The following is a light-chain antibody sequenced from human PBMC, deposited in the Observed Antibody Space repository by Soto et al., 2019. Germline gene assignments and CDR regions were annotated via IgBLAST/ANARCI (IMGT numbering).Light chain of an antibody. CDR3: QQYNNWPPIT. V-gene: IGKV3-15*01. CDR2: GAS. Sequence: EIVLPQSPATLSVYPVERSTVSFSVIQSVGSDLAWYQQKPGQAPRLLIYGASTRATGIPARFSGSGSGTEFTLTISSLQSEDFAVYYCQQYNNWPPITFGQGTRLEIK. CDR1: QSVGSD. J-gene: IGKJ5*01.